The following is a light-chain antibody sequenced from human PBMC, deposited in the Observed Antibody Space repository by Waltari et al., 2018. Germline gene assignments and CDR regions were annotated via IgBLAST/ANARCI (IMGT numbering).Light chain of an antibody. V-gene: IGKV4-1*01. CDR2: WAS. CDR3: QQYYSIPYT. CDR1: QSVLYSSNNKNY. Sequence: DIVMTQSPDSLAVSPGERATINCKSSQSVLYSSNNKNYLAWYQQKPGQPPKLLIYWASTRESGVPDRFSGSGSGTDFTLTISSLQAEDVAVYYCQQYYSIPYTLGQGTKLEIK. J-gene: IGKJ2*01.